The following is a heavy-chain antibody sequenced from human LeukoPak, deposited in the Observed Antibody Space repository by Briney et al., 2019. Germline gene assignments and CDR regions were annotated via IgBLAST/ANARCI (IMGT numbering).Heavy chain of an antibody. D-gene: IGHD2-15*01. CDR3: ARDCSGGSCYGD. CDR2: IIPIFGTA. J-gene: IGHJ4*02. V-gene: IGHV1-69*05. CDR1: GGTFSSYA. Sequence: SVKVSCKASGGTFSSYAISWVRQAPGQGLEWMGRIIPIFGTANYAQKFQGRVTITTDESTSTAYMELSSLRSEDTAVYYCARDCSGGSCYGDWGQGTLVTVSS.